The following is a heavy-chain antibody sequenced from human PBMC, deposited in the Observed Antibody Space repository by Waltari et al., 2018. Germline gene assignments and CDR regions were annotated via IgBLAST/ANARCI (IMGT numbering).Heavy chain of an antibody. V-gene: IGHV3-49*03. D-gene: IGHD2-15*01. Sequence: EVQLVESGGGLVQPGRSLRLSCTASGFTFGDYAMSWFRQAPGKGLEGVGFIRSKAYGGTKEYAASVKGRFTISRDDSKSIAYLQMNSLKTEDTAVYYCTRDRKGGMTPRYWGQGTLVTVSS. CDR1: GFTFGDYA. J-gene: IGHJ4*02. CDR2: IRSKAYGGTK. CDR3: TRDRKGGMTPRY.